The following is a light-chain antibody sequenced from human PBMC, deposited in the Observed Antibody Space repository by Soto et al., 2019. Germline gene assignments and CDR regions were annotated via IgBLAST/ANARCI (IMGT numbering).Light chain of an antibody. CDR1: QSVLYSANNKNY. CDR2: WAS. Sequence: EIVMTQSPDSLAVSLGERATINCKSSQSVLYSANNKNYLAWYQQKPGQPPKLLIYWASTRESGVPDRFSGSGSGTDFTLTVSSLQAEDVAVYFCQQHFNTPWTFGQGTKVEIK. V-gene: IGKV4-1*01. CDR3: QQHFNTPWT. J-gene: IGKJ1*01.